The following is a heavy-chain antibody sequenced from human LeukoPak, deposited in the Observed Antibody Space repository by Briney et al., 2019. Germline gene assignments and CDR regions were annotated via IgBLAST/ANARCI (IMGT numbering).Heavy chain of an antibody. V-gene: IGHV4-30-2*01. J-gene: IGHJ4*02. CDR1: GGSISSGGYS. CDR2: IYHSGST. Sequence: SQTLSLTCAVSGGSISSGGYSWSWIRQPPGEGLEWIGYIYHSGSTYYNPSLKSRVTISVDRSKNQFSLKLSSVTAADTAVYYCASSIVATIRFWGQGTLVTVSS. D-gene: IGHD5-12*01. CDR3: ASSIVATIRF.